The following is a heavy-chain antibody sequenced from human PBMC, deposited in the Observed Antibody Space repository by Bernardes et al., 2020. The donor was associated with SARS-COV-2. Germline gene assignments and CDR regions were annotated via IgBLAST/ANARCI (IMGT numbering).Heavy chain of an antibody. V-gene: IGHV3-43*01. CDR1: GFTFEDYT. CDR3: ATERQSLTVFGVGHDAFDF. Sequence: SLRLSCAASGFTFEDYTMHWVRQVPGKGLEWVALVSWDGSTTNYAASVKGRFIISRDSSRNTVHLQMDSLRKEDTALYYCATERQSLTVFGVGHDAFDFWGQGTMVTVSS. CDR2: VSWDGSTT. D-gene: IGHD3-3*01. J-gene: IGHJ3*01.